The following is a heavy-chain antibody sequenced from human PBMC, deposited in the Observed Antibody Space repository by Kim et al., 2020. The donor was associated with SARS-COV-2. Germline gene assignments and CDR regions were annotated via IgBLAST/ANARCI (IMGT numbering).Heavy chain of an antibody. CDR2: T. D-gene: IGHD1-1*01. CDR3: ARGNNYRMDV. J-gene: IGHJ6*02. Sequence: TDYADAMKGRFTNARDNAKNTLYLQVNTLRAEDTAVYYCARGNNYRMDVWGQGTTVTVSS. V-gene: IGHV3-74*01.